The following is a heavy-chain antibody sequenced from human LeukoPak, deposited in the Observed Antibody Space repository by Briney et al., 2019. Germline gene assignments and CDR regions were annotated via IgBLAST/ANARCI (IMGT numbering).Heavy chain of an antibody. J-gene: IGHJ4*02. V-gene: IGHV3-53*01. CDR2: IYSGGST. Sequence: GGSLRLSCAASGFTVSINYMSWVRQAPGKGLEWVSVIYSGGSTYYADSVKGRFTISRDNSKNTLYLQMNSLRAEDTAVYYCARGSLFGYDSSGYRFYWGQGTLVTVSS. CDR1: GFTVSINY. D-gene: IGHD3-22*01. CDR3: ARGSLFGYDSSGYRFY.